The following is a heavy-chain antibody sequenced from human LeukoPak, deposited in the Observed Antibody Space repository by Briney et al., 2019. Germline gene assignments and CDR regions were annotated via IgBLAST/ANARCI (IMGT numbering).Heavy chain of an antibody. CDR1: GYTFTSYG. CDR2: ISAYNGNT. CDR3: ARDNDYGDYVKRGYDY. V-gene: IGHV1-18*01. J-gene: IGHJ4*02. D-gene: IGHD4-17*01. Sequence: GASVKVSCKASGYTFTSYGISWVRQAPGQGLEWMGWISAYNGNTNYAQKLQGRVTMTTVTSTSTAYMELRSLRSDDTAVYYCARDNDYGDYVKRGYDYWGQGTLVTVSS.